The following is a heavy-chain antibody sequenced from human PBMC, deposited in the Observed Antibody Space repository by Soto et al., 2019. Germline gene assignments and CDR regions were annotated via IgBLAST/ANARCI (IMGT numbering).Heavy chain of an antibody. Sequence: QVERVQSGAEVKKPGASVKVSCNVSGYTLTELSMHWVRQSPGKVLEWMGVFDAEDGAASYAQHFQGRVTMTVATSTDTAYMEVLSLRSEDTAVYYCAPHLFPDYADAWETFGPADSWSEGTQVTVSS. CDR3: APHLFPDYADAWETFGPADS. V-gene: IGHV1-24*01. CDR2: FDAEDGAA. CDR1: GYTLTELS. J-gene: IGHJ5*01. D-gene: IGHD3-16*01.